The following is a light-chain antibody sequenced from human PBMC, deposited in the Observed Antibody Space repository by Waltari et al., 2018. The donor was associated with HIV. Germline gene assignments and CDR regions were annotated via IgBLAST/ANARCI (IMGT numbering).Light chain of an antibody. V-gene: IGLV8-61*01. CDR2: YTN. Sequence: QTVVTQEPSFSVSPGGTVTLTCGLSSGSVSTNSYPSWYQQTPGQAPRTLIYYTNTRSSGVPDRFSGSILGNKAALTITGAQAYDESDYYCVLYMGSGIWVFGGGTKLTVL. CDR1: SGSVSTNSY. J-gene: IGLJ3*02. CDR3: VLYMGSGIWV.